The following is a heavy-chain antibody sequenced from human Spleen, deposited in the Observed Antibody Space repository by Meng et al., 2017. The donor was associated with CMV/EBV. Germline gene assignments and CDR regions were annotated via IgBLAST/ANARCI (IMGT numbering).Heavy chain of an antibody. CDR2: INPNSGGT. V-gene: IGHV1-2*02. CDR1: GYIFTRYG. Sequence: VHLVDAGLECTKPGASLQASCKLAGYIFTRYGISCVRQSPRHRLEWMRWINPNSGGTNYAQKFQGRVTMTRDTSISTAYMELSRLRSDDTAVYYCARDESSGWSRGYWFDPWGQGTLVTVSS. J-gene: IGHJ5*02. CDR3: ARDESSGWSRGYWFDP. D-gene: IGHD6-19*01.